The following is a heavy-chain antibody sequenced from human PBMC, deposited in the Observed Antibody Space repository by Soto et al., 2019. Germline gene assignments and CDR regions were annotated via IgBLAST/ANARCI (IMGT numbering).Heavy chain of an antibody. Sequence: QVQLVQSGAEVKKPGASVKVSCKASGYSFTAYYMHWVRQAPGQGLEWMGWINPNSGDTNYAQKFQGRVTMTRDTSISTAYMELSRLRSDDTAVFYCVRSVSTIAARPDYWGQGTLVTVSS. V-gene: IGHV1-2*02. CDR2: INPNSGDT. CDR1: GYSFTAYY. CDR3: VRSVSTIAARPDY. D-gene: IGHD6-6*01. J-gene: IGHJ4*02.